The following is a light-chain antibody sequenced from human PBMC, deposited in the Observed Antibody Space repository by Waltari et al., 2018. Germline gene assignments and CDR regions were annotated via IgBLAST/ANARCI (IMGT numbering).Light chain of an antibody. CDR2: DVT. CDR3: SSQTLDGLVL. CDR1: GSAVGASDS. J-gene: IGLJ2*01. V-gene: IGLV2-14*03. Sequence: QSALTQPASVPGSPGQSITISCSGVGSAVGASDSVSWHQHHPGKPPQVIIYDVTNRPSGVSDRFSASKSANTASLTISRLQPEDEADYFCSSQTLDGLVLFGGGTRLTVL.